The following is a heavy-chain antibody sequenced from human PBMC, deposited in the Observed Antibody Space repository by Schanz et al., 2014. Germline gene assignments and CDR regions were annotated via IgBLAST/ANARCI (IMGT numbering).Heavy chain of an antibody. D-gene: IGHD3-9*01. CDR2: IGGDASRT. CDR1: GFNFITFA. Sequence: EVQLVESGGDLVKPGGSLRLSCAASGFNFITFAMSWVRQAPGKGPEWVSAIGGDASRTYYADSVKGRFTISRDNSKSTLYLQMNSLRAEDTAVYYCARLGRMGAFDIWGQGTMVTVSS. CDR3: ARLGRMGAFDI. J-gene: IGHJ3*02. V-gene: IGHV3-23*04.